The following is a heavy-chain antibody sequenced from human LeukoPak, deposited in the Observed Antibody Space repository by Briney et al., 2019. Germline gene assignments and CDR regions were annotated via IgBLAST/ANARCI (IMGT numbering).Heavy chain of an antibody. V-gene: IGHV4-31*03. CDR2: TSYSEGT. CDR1: VGSVSRGGYY. D-gene: IGHD1-26*01. Sequence: SEALSLTCTVSVGSVSRGGYYWNWIRQHPGKGLEWIGFTSYSEGTFYKPSLMSRITISVDRSQNQFSLKMRDVTAADTAVYFCATADWESFYFDSWGQGALVAVSS. CDR3: ATADWESFYFDS. J-gene: IGHJ4*02.